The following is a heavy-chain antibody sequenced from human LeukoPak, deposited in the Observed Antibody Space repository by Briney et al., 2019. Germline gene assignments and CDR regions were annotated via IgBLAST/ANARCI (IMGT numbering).Heavy chain of an antibody. J-gene: IGHJ4*02. V-gene: IGHV4-34*01. Sequence: SETLSLTCAVYGGSFSGYYWTWIRQPPGKALEWIGEINHSGGTNYNPSLKSRVTISVDTSKNQFSLKLTSVTAADTAVYYCARAVGTDGYNLWVYWGQGTLVTVSS. CDR2: INHSGGT. CDR3: ARAVGTDGYNLWVY. D-gene: IGHD5-24*01. CDR1: GGSFSGYY.